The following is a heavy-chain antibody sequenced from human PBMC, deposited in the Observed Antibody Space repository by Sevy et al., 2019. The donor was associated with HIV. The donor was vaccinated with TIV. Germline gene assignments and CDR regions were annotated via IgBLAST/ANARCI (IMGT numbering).Heavy chain of an antibody. J-gene: IGHJ4*02. CDR1: GFTFTDYA. D-gene: IGHD3-3*01. CDR2: ITNTGGDT. Sequence: GSLRLSCAASGFTFTDYARSWVRQAPGKGLEWISTITNTGGDTYYADSVRGRFTISRDNSKNALHLQMNSLRAEDTAVYYCAKDKAFRFLDYLPSNYYFDYWGQGTLVTVSS. V-gene: IGHV3-23*01. CDR3: AKDKAFRFLDYLPSNYYFDY.